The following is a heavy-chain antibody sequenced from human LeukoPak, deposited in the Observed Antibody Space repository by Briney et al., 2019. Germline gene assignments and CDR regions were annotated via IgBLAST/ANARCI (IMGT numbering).Heavy chain of an antibody. V-gene: IGHV4-34*01. CDR3: ARLPMMGRLDY. D-gene: IGHD3-22*01. Sequence: SETLSLTCAVYGGSFSGYYWSWIRQPPGKGLEWIGEINHSGSTNYNPSLKSRVTISVDTSKNQFSLKLSSVTAADTAVYYCARLPMMGRLDYWGQGTLVTVSS. CDR2: INHSGST. J-gene: IGHJ4*02. CDR1: GGSFSGYY.